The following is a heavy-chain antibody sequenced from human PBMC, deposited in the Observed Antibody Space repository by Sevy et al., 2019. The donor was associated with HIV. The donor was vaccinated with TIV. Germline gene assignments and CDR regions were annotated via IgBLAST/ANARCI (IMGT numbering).Heavy chain of an antibody. J-gene: IGHJ6*02. CDR2: INHSGST. V-gene: IGHV4-34*01. D-gene: IGHD3-22*01. CDR1: GGSFSGYY. Sequence: SETLSLTCAVYGGSFSGYYWSWIRQPPGKGLEWIGEINHSGSTNYNPSLKSRVTISVDTSKNQFSLKLSSVTAADTAVYYCARLSSGYGMDVWGQWTTVTVSS. CDR3: ARLSSGYGMDV.